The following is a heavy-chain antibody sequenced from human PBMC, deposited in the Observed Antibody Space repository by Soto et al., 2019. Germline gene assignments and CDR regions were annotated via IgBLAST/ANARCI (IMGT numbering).Heavy chain of an antibody. CDR1: GFTFSSYS. J-gene: IGHJ6*02. V-gene: IGHV3-21*01. D-gene: IGHD6-19*01. CDR2: ISSSSSYI. Sequence: EVQLVESGGGLVKPGGSLRLSCAASGFTFSSYSMNWVRQAPGKGLEWVSSISSSSSYIYYADSVKGRFTISRDNAKNSLYLQMNSLRAEDTAVYYCAREVQHPSSGWNYYYYGMDVWGQGTTVTVSS. CDR3: AREVQHPSSGWNYYYYGMDV.